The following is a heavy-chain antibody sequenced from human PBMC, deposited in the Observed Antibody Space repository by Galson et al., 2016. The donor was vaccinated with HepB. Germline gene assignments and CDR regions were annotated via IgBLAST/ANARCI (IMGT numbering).Heavy chain of an antibody. Sequence: SLRLSCAASGFTFSNYAMSWVRQAPGKGLEWVSGISGTGGTTYYADSVKGRFTISRDNSKHTLYLRMNSMVAEDTAVYYCAKGDDFWSGYYGGLWGQGTLVTVSS. CDR1: GFTFSNYA. CDR2: ISGTGGTT. J-gene: IGHJ4*02. CDR3: AKGDDFWSGYYGGL. V-gene: IGHV3-23*01. D-gene: IGHD3-3*01.